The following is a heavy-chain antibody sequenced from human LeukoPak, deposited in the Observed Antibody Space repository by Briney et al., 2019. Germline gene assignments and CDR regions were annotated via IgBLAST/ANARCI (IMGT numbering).Heavy chain of an antibody. J-gene: IGHJ4*02. CDR2: ISGSGGVT. Sequence: GGSLRLSCAASGFTFSSYAMSWVRQAPGKGLEWVSAISGSGGVTYYADSVKGRFTISRDNSKNTLYLRMNSLRAEDTAVYYCAKVDYYGSGPKDYWGQGTLVTVSS. CDR1: GFTFSSYA. CDR3: AKVDYYGSGPKDY. V-gene: IGHV3-23*01. D-gene: IGHD3-10*01.